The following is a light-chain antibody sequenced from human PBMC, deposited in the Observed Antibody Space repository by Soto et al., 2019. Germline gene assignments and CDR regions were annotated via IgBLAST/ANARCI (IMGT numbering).Light chain of an antibody. J-gene: IGLJ2*01. CDR3: QSYDSSLSGSPVV. CDR1: SSNIGAGYD. V-gene: IGLV1-40*01. CDR2: GNS. Sequence: QSVLTQPPSVSGAPGQRVTISCTGSSSNIGAGYDVHWYQQLPGTAPKLLIYGNSNRPSGVPDRFSGSKSGTSASLAITGLQAEDEAEYYCQSYDSSLSGSPVVFGGGTKLTVL.